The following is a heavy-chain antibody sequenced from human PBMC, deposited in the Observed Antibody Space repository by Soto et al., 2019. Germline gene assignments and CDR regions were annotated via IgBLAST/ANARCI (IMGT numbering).Heavy chain of an antibody. V-gene: IGHV3-30*18. D-gene: IGHD2-2*01. J-gene: IGHJ6*02. CDR2: ILYDGSDK. Sequence: PGGSLRLSCAASGFTFSSYGMHWVRQAPGKGLEWLAAILYDGSDKFYAVSVKGRFTISRDNSKNTLYLQMNSLRAVDTALYYCAKDARSYRGYYYGMDVWGQGTTVTVSS. CDR3: AKDARSYRGYYYGMDV. CDR1: GFTFSSYG.